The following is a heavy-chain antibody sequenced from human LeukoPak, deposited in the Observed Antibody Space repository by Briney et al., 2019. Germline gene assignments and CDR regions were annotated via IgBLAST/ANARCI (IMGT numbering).Heavy chain of an antibody. CDR3: ARELHSGSYYFDY. CDR2: LYHCGST. Sequence: SETLSLTCTVSGYSISNAYYWGWIRQPPGKGLEWIGSLYHCGSTYYNPSLKSRVTTSVDTSKNRFSLKLTSVTAADTAVYYCARELHSGSYYFDYWGQGTLVTVSS. J-gene: IGHJ4*02. CDR1: GYSISNAYY. D-gene: IGHD1-26*01. V-gene: IGHV4-38-2*02.